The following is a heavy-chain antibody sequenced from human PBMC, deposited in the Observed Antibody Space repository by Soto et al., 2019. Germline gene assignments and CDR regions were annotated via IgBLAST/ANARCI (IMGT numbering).Heavy chain of an antibody. CDR1: GFTFSSYG. CDR2: ISYDGSNK. V-gene: IGHV3-30*03. Sequence: QVQLVESGGGVVQPGRSLRLSCAASGFTFSSYGMHWVRQAPGKGLEWVAVISYDGSNKYYADSVKGRFTISRDNSKKTLYLQMNSLRAEDTAVYYCACLGYGSGTGYGMDVWGQGTTVTVSS. CDR3: ACLGYGSGTGYGMDV. D-gene: IGHD3-10*01. J-gene: IGHJ6*02.